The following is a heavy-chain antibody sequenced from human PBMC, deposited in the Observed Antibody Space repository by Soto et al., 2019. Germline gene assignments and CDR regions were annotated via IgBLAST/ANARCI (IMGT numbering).Heavy chain of an antibody. D-gene: IGHD3-3*01. CDR3: AKEDTYYDFWSGYEALYYGMDV. CDR2: ISGSGGST. J-gene: IGHJ6*02. V-gene: IGHV3-23*01. CDR1: GFTFSSYA. Sequence: GGSLRLSCAASGFTFSSYAMSWVRQAPGKGLEWVSAISGSGGSTYYADSVKGRFTISRDNSKNTLYLQMNSLRAEDTAVYYCAKEDTYYDFWSGYEALYYGMDVWGQGTTVTV.